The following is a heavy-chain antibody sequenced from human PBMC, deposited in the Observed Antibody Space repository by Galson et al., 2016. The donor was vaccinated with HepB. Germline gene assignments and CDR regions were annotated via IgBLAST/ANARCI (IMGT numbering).Heavy chain of an antibody. V-gene: IGHV5-10-1*01. D-gene: IGHD3-10*02. J-gene: IGHJ2*01. CDR1: GYRFTNNW. CDR3: ASRPRSSVTMFRNWYFDL. CDR2: IDPSDSYS. Sequence: QSGAEVKKPGESLRISCKGSGYRFTNNWISWVRQKPGKGLEWMGKIDPSDSYSNYNPSFQGHVTISADKSISTAYLQWSSLKASDTAIYYCASRPRSSVTMFRNWYFDLWGRGTLVTVSS.